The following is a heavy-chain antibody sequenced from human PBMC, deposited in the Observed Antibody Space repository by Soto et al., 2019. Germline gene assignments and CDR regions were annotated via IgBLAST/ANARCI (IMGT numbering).Heavy chain of an antibody. CDR3: ARVAAAGTGPYWFDP. V-gene: IGHV4-39*01. D-gene: IGHD6-13*01. CDR1: GGSISSSSYY. J-gene: IGHJ5*02. Sequence: SETLSLTCTVSGGSISSSSYYWGWIRQPPGTGLEWIGSMYYSGSTYYNPSLKSRVTISVDTSKNQFSLKLSSVTAADTAVYFCARVAAAGTGPYWFDPWGQGTLVTVSS. CDR2: MYYSGST.